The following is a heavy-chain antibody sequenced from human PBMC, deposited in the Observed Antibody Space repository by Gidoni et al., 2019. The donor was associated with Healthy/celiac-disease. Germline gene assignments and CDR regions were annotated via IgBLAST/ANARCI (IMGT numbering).Heavy chain of an antibody. J-gene: IGHJ6*02. D-gene: IGHD2-15*01. CDR3: ARSMAFGYCSGGSCYKNYYYGMDV. CDR1: GCSISSYY. Sequence: QVQLQESGPGLVKPSETLSLTCTVSGCSISSYYWSWIRPPPGKGLEWIGYIYYSGSANYNPSLKSRVTISVDTSKNQFSLKLSSVTAADTAVYYCARSMAFGYCSGGSCYKNYYYGMDVWGQGTTVTVSS. CDR2: IYYSGSA. V-gene: IGHV4-59*01.